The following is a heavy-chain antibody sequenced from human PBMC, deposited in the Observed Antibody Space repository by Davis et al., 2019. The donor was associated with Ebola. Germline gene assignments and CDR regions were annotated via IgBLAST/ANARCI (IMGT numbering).Heavy chain of an antibody. Sequence: ESLKISCAASGFTFSSYWMSWVRQPPGKGLEWIGEINHSGSTNYNPSLKSRVTISVDTSKNQFSLKLSSVTAADTAVYYCARVVGATTSWFDPWGQGTLVTVSS. J-gene: IGHJ5*02. CDR1: GFTFSSYW. D-gene: IGHD1-26*01. CDR3: ARVVGATTSWFDP. V-gene: IGHV4-34*01. CDR2: INHSGST.